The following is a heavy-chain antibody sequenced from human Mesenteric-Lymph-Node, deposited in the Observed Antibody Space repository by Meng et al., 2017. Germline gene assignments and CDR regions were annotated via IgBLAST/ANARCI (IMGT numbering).Heavy chain of an antibody. D-gene: IGHD3-3*01. Sequence: GGSLRLSCAASGFIFSDYWMSWVRQTPGKGLEWVANIKQDGNEKYYVDSVKGRFTISRDNAKNSLYLQMNSLRAEDTAVYYCARDLSRYYDFWSGTMVAGYFDYWGQGTLVTVSS. CDR1: GFIFSDYW. CDR2: IKQDGNEK. V-gene: IGHV3-7*01. J-gene: IGHJ4*02. CDR3: ARDLSRYYDFWSGTMVAGYFDY.